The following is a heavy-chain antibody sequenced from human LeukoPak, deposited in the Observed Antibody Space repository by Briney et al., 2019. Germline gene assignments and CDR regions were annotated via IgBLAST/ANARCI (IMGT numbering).Heavy chain of an antibody. D-gene: IGHD6-13*01. V-gene: IGHV3-64*01. J-gene: IGHJ4*02. CDR3: ARPGSQISAAGKNYFDY. CDR2: ISSNGNST. CDR1: GFTFSSYA. Sequence: GGSLRLSCAASGFTFSSYAMHWVRQAPGKGLEYVSVISSNGNSTFYANSVKGRFTISRDNSKNTLYLQMGSLRAEDMAVYYCARPGSQISAAGKNYFDYWGQGTLVTVSS.